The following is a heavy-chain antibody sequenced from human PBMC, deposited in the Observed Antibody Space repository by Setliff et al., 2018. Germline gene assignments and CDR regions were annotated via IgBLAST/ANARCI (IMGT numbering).Heavy chain of an antibody. J-gene: IGHJ3*02. Sequence: SETLSLTCTVSRGSISSSYWSWIRLPPGKGLEWIGYMYTSGTTEYNPSLNSRVTMSLDTSKNQFSLNLSSVTAADTAVYYCARDRKEVVISPSQAAFDIWGQGTMVTVSS. D-gene: IGHD3-22*01. CDR3: ARDRKEVVISPSQAAFDI. CDR2: MYTSGTT. CDR1: RGSISSSY. V-gene: IGHV4-4*08.